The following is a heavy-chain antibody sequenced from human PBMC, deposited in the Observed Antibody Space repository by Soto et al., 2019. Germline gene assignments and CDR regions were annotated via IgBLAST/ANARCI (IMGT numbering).Heavy chain of an antibody. CDR2: ISSSSSYI. Sequence: PVGSLRLSCAASGFTFSSYSMNWVRQAPGKGLEWVSSISSSSSYIYYADSVKGRFTISRDNAKNSLYLQMNSLRAEDTAVYYCARDLDYYGSGSYDAFDIWGQGTMVTVS. CDR1: GFTFSSYS. CDR3: ARDLDYYGSGSYDAFDI. V-gene: IGHV3-21*01. J-gene: IGHJ3*02. D-gene: IGHD3-10*01.